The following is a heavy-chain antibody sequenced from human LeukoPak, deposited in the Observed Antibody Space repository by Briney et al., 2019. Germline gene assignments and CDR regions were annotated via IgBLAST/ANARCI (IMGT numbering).Heavy chain of an antibody. V-gene: IGHV5-51*01. D-gene: IGHD6-6*01. Sequence: GESLKISCKGSGYSFTSYWIGWVRQMPGKGLEWMGIIYPGDSDTRYSPSFQGQVTISADKSINTAYLQWSSLKASDTAMYYCARQGGSSSKGYYYYYMDVWGEGTTVTVSS. J-gene: IGHJ6*03. CDR2: IYPGDSDT. CDR3: ARQGGSSSKGYYYYYMDV. CDR1: GYSFTSYW.